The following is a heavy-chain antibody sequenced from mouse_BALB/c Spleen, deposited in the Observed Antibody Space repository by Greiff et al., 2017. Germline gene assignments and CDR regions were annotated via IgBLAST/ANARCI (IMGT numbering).Heavy chain of an antibody. Sequence: QVQLQQSGAELVKPGASVKLSCKASGYTFTSYWMHWVKQRPGQGLEWIGEINPSNGRTNYNEKFKSKATLTVDKSSSTAYMQLSSLTSEDSAVYYCARGRSSPFAYWGQGTLVTVSA. CDR3: ARGRSSPFAY. J-gene: IGHJ3*01. V-gene: IGHV1S81*02. CDR2: INPSNGRT. CDR1: GYTFTSYW. D-gene: IGHD1-1*01.